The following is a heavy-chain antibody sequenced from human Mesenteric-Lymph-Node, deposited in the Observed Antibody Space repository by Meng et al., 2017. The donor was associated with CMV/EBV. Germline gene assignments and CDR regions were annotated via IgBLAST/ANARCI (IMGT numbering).Heavy chain of an antibody. D-gene: IGHD1-26*01. V-gene: IGHV3-23*01. CDR1: GFTFSNYS. CDR3: AKDGGTSYFDY. J-gene: IGHJ4*02. Sequence: LSCAASGFTFSNYSSGWVRQAPGKGLEWVSVISGSGGSTYYADSVKGRFAISRDNSKNRLYVQMNSLRAEDTAVYYCAKDGGTSYFDYLGQGTLVTVSS. CDR2: ISGSGGST.